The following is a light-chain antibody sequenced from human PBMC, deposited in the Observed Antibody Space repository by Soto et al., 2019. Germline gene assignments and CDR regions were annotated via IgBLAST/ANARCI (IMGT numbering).Light chain of an antibody. Sequence: QSALTQPDSVSGSPGQSVAISCTAASSDIGNYNYVSWYQQRPGKVPKLIIHDVSDRPSGVSDRFSGSKSGNTASLTISGLQAEGEADYYCSSYTSTSTYVFGTGTKLTVL. V-gene: IGLV2-14*03. CDR3: SSYTSTSTYV. J-gene: IGLJ1*01. CDR2: DVS. CDR1: SSDIGNYNY.